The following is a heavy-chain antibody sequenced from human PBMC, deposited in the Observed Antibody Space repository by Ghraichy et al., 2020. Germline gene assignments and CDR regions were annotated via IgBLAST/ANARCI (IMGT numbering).Heavy chain of an antibody. Sequence: SVKVSCKASGGTFSSYAISWVRQAPGQGLEWMGGIIPIFGTANYAQKFQGRVTITADKSTSTAYMELSSLRSEDTAVYYCASDGSGSYWPSGLLYYYYYMDVWGKGTTVTVSS. V-gene: IGHV1-69*06. CDR3: ASDGSGSYWPSGLLYYYYYMDV. CDR1: GGTFSSYA. D-gene: IGHD3-10*01. J-gene: IGHJ6*03. CDR2: IIPIFGTA.